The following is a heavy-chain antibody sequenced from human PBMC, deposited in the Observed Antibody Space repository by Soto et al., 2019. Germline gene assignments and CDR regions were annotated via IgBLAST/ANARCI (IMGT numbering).Heavy chain of an antibody. CDR1: GFTFGHYA. CDR2: IRGQAYGATT. CDR3: TRDINYQDYDMFTGYYHSVDY. V-gene: IGHV3-49*03. J-gene: IGHJ4*02. D-gene: IGHD3-9*01. Sequence: GGSLRLSCAASGFTFGHYAISWFRQAPGRGLEWVGFIRGQAYGATTQYVASVRDRFIISRDDSKSIAYLQMNSLKTEDTAVYYCTRDINYQDYDMFTGYYHSVDYWGQGTLVTVSS.